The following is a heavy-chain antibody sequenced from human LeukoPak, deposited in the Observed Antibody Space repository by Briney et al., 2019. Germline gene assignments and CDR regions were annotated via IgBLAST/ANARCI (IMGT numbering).Heavy chain of an antibody. CDR2: ISYDGSNK. Sequence: QPGRSLRLSCAASGFSFSSYAMHWVREATGKGLEWVAVISYDGSNKYYADSVKGRFTISRDNSKNTLYLQMNSLRAEDTAVYYCARGGGSYDILTGDYKPHDYWGQGTLVTVSS. D-gene: IGHD3-9*01. V-gene: IGHV3-30-3*01. CDR3: ARGGGSYDILTGDYKPHDY. J-gene: IGHJ4*02. CDR1: GFSFSSYA.